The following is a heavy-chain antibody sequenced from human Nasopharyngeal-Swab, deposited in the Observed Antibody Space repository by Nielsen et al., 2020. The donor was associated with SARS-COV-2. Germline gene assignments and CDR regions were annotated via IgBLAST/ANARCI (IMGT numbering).Heavy chain of an antibody. J-gene: IGHJ6*03. D-gene: IGHD1-1*01. Sequence: GESLKISCAASGFTFSSYAMHWVRKAPGKGLEWVAVISYDGSNKYYADSVKGRFTISRDNSKNTLYLQMNSLRAEDTAVYYCGRGNGGPPSYYYYYYYMDVWGKGTTVTVSS. CDR1: GFTFSSYA. V-gene: IGHV3-30-3*01. CDR3: GRGNGGPPSYYYYYYYMDV. CDR2: ISYDGSNK.